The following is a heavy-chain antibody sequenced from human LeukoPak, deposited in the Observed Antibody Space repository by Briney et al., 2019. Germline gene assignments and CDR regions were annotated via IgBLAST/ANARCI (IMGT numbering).Heavy chain of an antibody. CDR2: IFYRGST. Sequence: SETLSLACTVSGDSVSSGSYSWSWIRQPPGKGLEWIGYIFYRGSTSYNPSLKSRLTISADSSKNQFSLRLSSVTAADTAVYYCARARNYYYYLDVWGQGTTVTVSS. D-gene: IGHD1-14*01. J-gene: IGHJ6*02. V-gene: IGHV4-61*01. CDR1: GDSVSSGSYS. CDR3: ARARNYYYYLDV.